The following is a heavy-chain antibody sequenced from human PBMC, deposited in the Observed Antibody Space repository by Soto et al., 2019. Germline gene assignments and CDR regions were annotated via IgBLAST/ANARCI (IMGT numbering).Heavy chain of an antibody. V-gene: IGHV1-18*04. Sequence: QVQLVQSGAEVKKPGASVKVSCKASGYTFTSYGISWVRQAPGQGLEWMGWISAYNGNTNYAQKLQGRVTMTTDTSRSTAYMELRSLRSDDTAVYYCARDRAYDYVWGSYRPPGGGYYYGMDVWGQGTTVTVSS. CDR3: ARDRAYDYVWGSYRPPGGGYYYGMDV. D-gene: IGHD3-16*02. CDR1: GYTFTSYG. CDR2: ISAYNGNT. J-gene: IGHJ6*02.